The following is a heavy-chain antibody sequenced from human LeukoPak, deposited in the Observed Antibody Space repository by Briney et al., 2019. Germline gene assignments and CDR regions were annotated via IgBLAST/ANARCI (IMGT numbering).Heavy chain of an antibody. CDR3: VKNRYNSDWDQFDY. D-gene: IGHD6-19*01. Sequence: GGSLRLSCSASGFTFSTYAMHWVRQAPGKGLEYVSVISSNGGSTYYADSVKGRFTISRVNSKNTLYLQMSSLRPEDTAVYYCVKNRYNSDWDQFDYWGQGTLVTVSS. V-gene: IGHV3-64D*09. J-gene: IGHJ4*02. CDR2: ISSNGGST. CDR1: GFTFSTYA.